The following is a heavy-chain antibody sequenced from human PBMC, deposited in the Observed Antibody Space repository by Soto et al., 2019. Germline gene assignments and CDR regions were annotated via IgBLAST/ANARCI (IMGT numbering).Heavy chain of an antibody. V-gene: IGHV1-18*01. CDR3: ARGAFCGGAPGCRDMDV. CDR2: ISAYNGNT. Sequence: QIPLVQSGGEVKKPGASVKVSCKSSGYKFISHRITWVRQAPGQGLEWMGRISAYNGNTNYAQKLQGRVTMTTDTSTNTAYMELRSLRSDDTAVYYCARGAFCGGAPGCRDMDVWGQGTTVTVSS. D-gene: IGHD2-21*01. J-gene: IGHJ6*02. CDR1: GYKFISHR.